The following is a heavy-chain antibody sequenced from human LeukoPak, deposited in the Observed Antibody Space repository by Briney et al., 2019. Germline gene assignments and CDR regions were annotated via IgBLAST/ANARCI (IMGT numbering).Heavy chain of an antibody. CDR2: IYYSGST. CDR3: ARGPRVYYDTFLRAPAAPQKYFQH. Sequence: SETLSLTCTVSGGSISSSSYYWGWIRQPPGKGLEWIGSIYYSGSTYYNPSLKSRVTISVDTSKNQFALKLSSVTAADTAVYYCARGPRVYYDTFLRAPAAPQKYFQHWGQGTLVTVSS. CDR1: GGSISSSSYY. J-gene: IGHJ1*01. V-gene: IGHV4-39*01. D-gene: IGHD3-22*01.